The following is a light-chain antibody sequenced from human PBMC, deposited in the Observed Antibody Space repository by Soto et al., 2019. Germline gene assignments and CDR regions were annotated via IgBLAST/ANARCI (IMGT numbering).Light chain of an antibody. CDR1: QSVSSN. V-gene: IGKV3-15*01. CDR3: QHYNNWPPWT. Sequence: IVMTQSPATLSVSPGERATLSCRASQSVSSNLAWYQQKPGQAPRLLIYGASTRATGIPASFSGSGSGTEFTLTISSLQSEDFAVYYCQHYNNWPPWTFGQGTKVDIK. CDR2: GAS. J-gene: IGKJ1*01.